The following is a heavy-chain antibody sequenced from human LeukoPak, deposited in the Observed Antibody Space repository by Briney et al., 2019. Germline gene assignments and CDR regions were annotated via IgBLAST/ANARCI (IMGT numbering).Heavy chain of an antibody. Sequence: SETLSLTCTVSGYSISSGYYWGWIRQPPGKGLEWIGSIYHSGSTYYNPSLKSRVTISVDTSKNQFSLKLSSVTAADTAVYYCARDYYDSSGYYHDAFDIWGQGTMVIVSS. CDR1: GYSISSGYY. J-gene: IGHJ3*02. D-gene: IGHD3-22*01. CDR3: ARDYYDSSGYYHDAFDI. V-gene: IGHV4-38-2*02. CDR2: IYHSGST.